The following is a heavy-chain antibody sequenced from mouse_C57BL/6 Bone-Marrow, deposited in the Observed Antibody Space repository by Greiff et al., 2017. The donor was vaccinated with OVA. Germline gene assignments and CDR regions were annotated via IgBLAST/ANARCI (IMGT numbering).Heavy chain of an antibody. J-gene: IGHJ1*03. CDR3: ARKSPSFDV. CDR2: INPNNGGT. Sequence: VQLQQSGPELVKPGASVKISCKASGYTFTDYYMNWVKQSHGKSLEWIGDINPNNGGTSYNQKFKGKATLTVDKSSSTAYMELRSLTSEDSAVYYCARKSPSFDVWGTGTTVTVSS. V-gene: IGHV1-26*01. CDR1: GYTFTDYY.